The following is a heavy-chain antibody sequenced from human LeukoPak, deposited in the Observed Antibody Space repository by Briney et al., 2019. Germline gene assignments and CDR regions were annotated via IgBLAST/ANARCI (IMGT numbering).Heavy chain of an antibody. CDR1: GFTFSNYW. D-gene: IGHD1-26*01. V-gene: IGHV3-74*01. J-gene: IGHJ4*02. Sequence: GGSLRLSCAASGFTFSNYWMQWVRQAPGKGLVWVSRINGDASSISYADSVKGRFTISRDNAKNTLYLQMNSLRVEDTAAYYCARVWDKADYWGQGTLVTVSS. CDR2: INGDASSI. CDR3: ARVWDKADY.